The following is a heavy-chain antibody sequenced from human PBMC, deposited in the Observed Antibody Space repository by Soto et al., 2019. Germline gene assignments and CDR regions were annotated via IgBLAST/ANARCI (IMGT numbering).Heavy chain of an antibody. D-gene: IGHD2-21*02. CDR1: GGSISGYD. V-gene: IGHV4-59*01. J-gene: IGHJ6*02. CDR3: ARDLWGYCGTDCYPLDV. Sequence: GTPALTCTVPGGSISGYDWSWIRQPPGKGLEWIGYMYNTGSTVYNPSFKSRVTISVDTSKNQFSLKLNSVTAADTAVYYCARDLWGYCGTDCYPLDVWGQGTTVT. CDR2: MYNTGST.